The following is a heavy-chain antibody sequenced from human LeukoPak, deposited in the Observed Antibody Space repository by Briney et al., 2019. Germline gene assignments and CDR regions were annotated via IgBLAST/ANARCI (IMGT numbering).Heavy chain of an antibody. J-gene: IGHJ4*02. V-gene: IGHV4-34*01. CDR1: GGSFSGYS. Sequence: SETLSLTCAVYGGSFSGYSWSWIRQPPGKGLEWIGEINHSGSTNYNPSLKSRVTISVDTSKNQFSLKLSSVTAADTAVYCCATAPDVGPFDYWGQGTLVTVSS. CDR2: INHSGST. CDR3: ATAPDVGPFDY.